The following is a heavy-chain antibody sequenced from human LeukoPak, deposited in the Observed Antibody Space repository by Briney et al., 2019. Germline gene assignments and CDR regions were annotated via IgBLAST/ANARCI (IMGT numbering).Heavy chain of an antibody. CDR1: GGSISSSSYY. CDR3: ARRALLWFGGESDY. J-gene: IGHJ4*02. CDR2: IYYSGGT. V-gene: IGHV4-39*01. Sequence: PSETLSLTCTVSGGSISSSSYYWGWLRQPPGKGLEWIGSIYYSGGTYYNPSLKSRVTISVDTSKNQFSLKLSSVTAADTAVYYCARRALLWFGGESDYWGQGTLVTVSS. D-gene: IGHD3-10*01.